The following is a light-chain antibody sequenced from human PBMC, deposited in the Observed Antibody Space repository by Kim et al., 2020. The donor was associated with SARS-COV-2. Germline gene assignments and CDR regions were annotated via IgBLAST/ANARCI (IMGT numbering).Light chain of an antibody. CDR2: GAS. Sequence: SPGERATLACRASQSVSSNFAWYQQKPGQAPRRLIYGASTRATGIPARFSGSGSGTEFTLTISSLQSEDFAVYYYQQYNNWPPWTFGQGTKVDIK. J-gene: IGKJ1*01. CDR3: QQYNNWPPWT. V-gene: IGKV3-15*01. CDR1: QSVSSN.